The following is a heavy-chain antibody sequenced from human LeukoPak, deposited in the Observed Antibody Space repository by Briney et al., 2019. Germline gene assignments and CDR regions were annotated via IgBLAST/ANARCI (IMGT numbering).Heavy chain of an antibody. CDR3: AREFDSYGYGCFDY. V-gene: IGHV3-23*01. D-gene: IGHD5-18*01. Sequence: PGGSLRLSCAASGFTFSSYAMSWVRQAPGKGLEWVSAISGNGGSTFYTDAVKGRFTISRDNSKNTLYLQMNSLRAEDTAVYYCAREFDSYGYGCFDYWGQGTLVTVSS. CDR2: ISGNGGST. CDR1: GFTFSSYA. J-gene: IGHJ4*02.